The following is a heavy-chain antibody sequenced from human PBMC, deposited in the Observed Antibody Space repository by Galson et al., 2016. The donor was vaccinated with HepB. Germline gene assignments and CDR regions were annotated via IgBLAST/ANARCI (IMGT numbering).Heavy chain of an antibody. CDR1: GLTFSSYW. CDR2: IKDDGSEK. CDR3: ARNLLFDWLSRADFDY. Sequence: SLRLSCAASGLTFSSYWMNWVRQARGKGLEWVANIKDDGSEKNYVDSVKGRFTISRDNAKNSLYLQMNSLRAEDTAVYYCARNLLFDWLSRADFDYWGQGTLVTVSS. D-gene: IGHD3-9*01. J-gene: IGHJ4*02. V-gene: IGHV3-7*03.